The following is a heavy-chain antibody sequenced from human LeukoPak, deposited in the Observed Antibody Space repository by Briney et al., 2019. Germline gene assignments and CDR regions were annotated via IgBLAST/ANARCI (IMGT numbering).Heavy chain of an antibody. J-gene: IGHJ6*02. CDR3: ARDKHPYDYGMDV. CDR1: GFTFSNFY. CDR2: ISSSGSDI. Sequence: GGSLRLSCAASGFTFSNFYLTWIRQAPGKGLEWVSFISSSGSDIYYSDPVKGRFTVSRDNARNSLYLQMNSLRVEDTAVYYCARDKHPYDYGMDVWGQGTTVTVSS. V-gene: IGHV3-11*01.